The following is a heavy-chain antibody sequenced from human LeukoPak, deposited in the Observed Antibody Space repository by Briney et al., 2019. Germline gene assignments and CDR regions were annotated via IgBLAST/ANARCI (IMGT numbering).Heavy chain of an antibody. CDR1: GFSFSSYE. D-gene: IGHD3-10*01. CDR2: IYSGGST. CDR3: ARLRGGRYYYMEV. Sequence: QPGGSLRLSCAASGFSFSSYEMNWVRQAPGKGLEWVSVIYSGGSTYYADSVKGRFTISRDNAKNSLYLKMTSLRAEDTSVFYCARLRGGRYYYMEVWGKGTTVTISS. J-gene: IGHJ6*03. V-gene: IGHV3-66*04.